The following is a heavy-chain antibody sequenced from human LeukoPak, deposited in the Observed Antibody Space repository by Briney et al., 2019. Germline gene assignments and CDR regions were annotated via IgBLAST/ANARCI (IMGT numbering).Heavy chain of an antibody. Sequence: ASVKVSCKASGYTFTGYYMHWVRQAPGQGLEWMGWINPNSGGTNYAQKFQGRVTMTRDTSISTAYMELSRLRSDDTAVYYCARAPSFREQWLVNSWSVLNLWGRGTLVTVSS. CDR1: GYTFTGYY. J-gene: IGHJ2*01. CDR3: ARAPSFREQWLVNSWSVLNL. D-gene: IGHD6-19*01. CDR2: INPNSGGT. V-gene: IGHV1-2*02.